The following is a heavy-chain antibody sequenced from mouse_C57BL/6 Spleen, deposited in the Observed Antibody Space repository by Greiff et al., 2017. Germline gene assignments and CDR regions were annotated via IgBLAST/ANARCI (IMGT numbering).Heavy chain of an antibody. V-gene: IGHV5-12*01. CDR2: ISNGGGST. CDR3: ARPPGYYGDYYAMDY. CDR1: GFTFSDYY. Sequence: EVQLVESGGGLVQPGGSLKLSCAASGFTFSDYYMYWVRQTPEKRLEWVAYISNGGGSTYYPDTVKGRFTISRDNAKNTLYLQMSRLKSEDTAMYYCARPPGYYGDYYAMDYWGQGTSVTVSS. J-gene: IGHJ4*01. D-gene: IGHD2-3*01.